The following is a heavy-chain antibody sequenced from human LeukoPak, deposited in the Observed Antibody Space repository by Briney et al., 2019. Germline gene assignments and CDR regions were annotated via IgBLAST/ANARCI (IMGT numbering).Heavy chain of an antibody. CDR3: ARDFRGNYGSRGMDV. J-gene: IGHJ6*02. Sequence: SETLSLTCTVSGGSISSYYWSWIRQPPGKGLEWIGYIYYSGSTNYHPSLKSRVTMSIDTSKNRFSLKLSSVTAADTAVYYCARDFRGNYGSRGMDVWGQGTTVTVSS. V-gene: IGHV4-59*01. CDR2: IYYSGST. CDR1: GGSISSYY. D-gene: IGHD1-26*01.